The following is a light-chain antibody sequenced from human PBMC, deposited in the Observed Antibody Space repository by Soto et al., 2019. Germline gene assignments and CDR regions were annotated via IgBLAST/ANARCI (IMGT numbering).Light chain of an antibody. J-gene: IGKJ5*01. CDR2: PAS. CDR3: QQLDNYYLIT. V-gene: IGKV1-9*01. CDR1: QGIRSY. Sequence: DIHLTQSPSFLSASVGYRFTITCRASQGIRSYLAWYQLKPVNAPKLLXLPASTLQGGVPSSFSGSGSGTEFTLTISSLQHEDFAYYYCQQLDNYYLITFGQGTRLEIK.